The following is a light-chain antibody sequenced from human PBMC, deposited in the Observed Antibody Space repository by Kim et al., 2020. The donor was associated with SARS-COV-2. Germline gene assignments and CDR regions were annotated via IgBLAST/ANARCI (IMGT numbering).Light chain of an antibody. CDR2: AAS. CDR3: HQLNSYQSFT. J-gene: IGKJ3*01. Sequence: IQLTQSPSSLSASVGDRVTITCRASQGISSYLAWYQQKPGKAPKLLIYAASTLQSGVPSRFSGSGSGTDFTLTISSLQPEDFATYYCHQLNSYQSFTFGPGTQVDIK. CDR1: QGISSY. V-gene: IGKV1-9*01.